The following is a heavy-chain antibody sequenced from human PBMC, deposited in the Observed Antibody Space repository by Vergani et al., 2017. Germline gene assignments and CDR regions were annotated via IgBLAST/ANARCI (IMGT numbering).Heavy chain of an antibody. Sequence: QVQLVQSGAEVKKPGASVKVSCKASGYTFTSYGISWVRQAPGQGLEWMGWISAYNGNTNYAQKLHGRVTMTTDTSTSTAYMALRSLRSDDTAVYYCARDPIAYYYDSSGYHDAFDIWGQGTMVTVSS. V-gene: IGHV1-18*01. CDR2: ISAYNGNT. CDR1: GYTFTSYG. D-gene: IGHD3-22*01. J-gene: IGHJ3*02. CDR3: ARDPIAYYYDSSGYHDAFDI.